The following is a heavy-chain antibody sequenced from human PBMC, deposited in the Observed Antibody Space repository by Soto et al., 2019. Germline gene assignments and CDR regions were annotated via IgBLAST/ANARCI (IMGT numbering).Heavy chain of an antibody. CDR1: GGSIISSNFY. CDR2: VEYGGST. Sequence: QLQESGPGLVKPSETLSLTCTVSGGSIISSNFYWGWIRQPPGTGLEWIGSVEYGGSTYDNPSLKSRVTLAADPSKNQCSLNLTSVTAADTASYYCARHVRCAVTMNGFDPWGHGTLVTVSS. J-gene: IGHJ5*02. CDR3: ARHVRCAVTMNGFDP. D-gene: IGHD4-17*01. V-gene: IGHV4-39*01.